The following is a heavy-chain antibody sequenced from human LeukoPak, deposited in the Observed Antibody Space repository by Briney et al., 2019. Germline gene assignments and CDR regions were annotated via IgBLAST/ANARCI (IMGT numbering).Heavy chain of an antibody. Sequence: SETLSLTCSVSGDSNSSYYWNWIRQPAGKGLEWIGRLYSSENTNYNPSLKSRVTMSVDTSKNQFSLKLSSVTAADTAVYYCARRPGGYGFDYWGQGTLVTVSS. V-gene: IGHV4-4*07. J-gene: IGHJ4*02. D-gene: IGHD4-17*01. CDR1: GDSNSSYY. CDR2: LYSSENT. CDR3: ARRPGGYGFDY.